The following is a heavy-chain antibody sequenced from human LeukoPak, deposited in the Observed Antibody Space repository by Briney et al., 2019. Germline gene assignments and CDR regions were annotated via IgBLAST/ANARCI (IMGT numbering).Heavy chain of an antibody. CDR3: ARRPLLGGIDS. Sequence: GSLRLSCAASGFTFSSYAMSWIRQPPGKGLEWIGEINHSGSTNCNPSLKSRLTISVDTSKNQFSLKVSSVTAADTAVYYCARRPLLGGIDSWGQGTLVTVSS. J-gene: IGHJ4*02. D-gene: IGHD3-16*01. CDR2: INHSGST. V-gene: IGHV4-34*01. CDR1: GFTFSSYA.